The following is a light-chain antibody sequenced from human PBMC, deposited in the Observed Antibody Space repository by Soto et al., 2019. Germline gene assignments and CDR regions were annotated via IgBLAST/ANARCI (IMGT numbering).Light chain of an antibody. CDR1: LNVATN. CDR3: HQYNTGLRT. J-gene: IGKJ1*01. Sequence: TVMTQSPATLSMSPGDRAALSCRASLNVATNMAWYQQKPGQAPRLLIYGASIRATGVPARFTGSGSGTEFTLTINNLQSEDFGVYYCHQYNTGLRTFGRGTRVEV. V-gene: IGKV3-15*01. CDR2: GAS.